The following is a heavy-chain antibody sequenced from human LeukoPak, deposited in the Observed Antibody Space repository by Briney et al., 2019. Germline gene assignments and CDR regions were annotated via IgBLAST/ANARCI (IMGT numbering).Heavy chain of an antibody. J-gene: IGHJ4*02. CDR2: ISYDESKK. CDR3: KARYYYRSETTLDY. Sequence: PGGSLRLSCAASGFAFSSYAMHWVRQAPGKGLGWVAVISYDESKKYYADSVKGRFTISRDNSKNTLYLQMNSLRAEDTAVYYCKARYYYRSETTLDYWGQGTLVTVSS. V-gene: IGHV3-30*04. CDR1: GFAFSSYA. D-gene: IGHD3-10*01.